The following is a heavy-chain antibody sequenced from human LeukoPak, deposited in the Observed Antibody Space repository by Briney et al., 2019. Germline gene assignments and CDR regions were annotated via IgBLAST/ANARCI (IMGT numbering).Heavy chain of an antibody. CDR1: GFTFSSYW. V-gene: IGHV3-74*01. Sequence: GGSLRLSCAASGFTFSSYWMHWVRQAPGKGLVWVSRINSDGSSTSYADSVKGRFTISRDNAKNSLYLQMNSLRAEDTAVYYCARGYYDILTGYYPWGQGTLVTVSS. CDR2: INSDGSST. J-gene: IGHJ5*02. D-gene: IGHD3-9*01. CDR3: ARGYYDILTGYYP.